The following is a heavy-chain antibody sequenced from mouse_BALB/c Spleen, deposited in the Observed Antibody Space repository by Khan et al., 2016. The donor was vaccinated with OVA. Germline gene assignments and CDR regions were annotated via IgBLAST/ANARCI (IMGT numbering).Heavy chain of an antibody. Sequence: VQLKQSGPELMKPGASVKISCKASGYSFSTYYIHWVTRSHGKTLEWTGYIDPFNGGSTYNQKFQGKATLTVDKSSSTAYMHLTGLTAVDSAVYYCDRHVSTSWFAYWGQGTLVTVSA. CDR1: GYSFSTYY. D-gene: IGHD1-1*01. CDR3: DRHVSTSWFAY. CDR2: IDPFNGGS. J-gene: IGHJ3*01. V-gene: IGHV1S135*01.